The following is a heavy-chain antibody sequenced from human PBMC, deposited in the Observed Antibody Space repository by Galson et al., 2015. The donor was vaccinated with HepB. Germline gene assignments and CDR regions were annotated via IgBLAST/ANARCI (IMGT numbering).Heavy chain of an antibody. V-gene: IGHV6-1*01. CDR3: VRGLTSLKAFHT. D-gene: IGHD2-2*01. J-gene: IGHJ3*02. Sequence: CAISGDSVFSSDAAWNWIRQSPSRGLEWLGRTYYRSKWYNEYALSVKSRITINPDTSKNQFSLQLNFVTPEDTAVYYCVRGLTSLKAFHTWGQGTMVTVSA. CDR2: TYYRSKWYN. CDR1: GDSVFSSDAA.